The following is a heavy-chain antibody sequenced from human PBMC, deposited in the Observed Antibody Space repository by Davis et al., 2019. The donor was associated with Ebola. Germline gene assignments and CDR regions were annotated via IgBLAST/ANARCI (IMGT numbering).Heavy chain of an antibody. D-gene: IGHD5-18*01. CDR1: GFMFSSCG. CDR2: IGVSGGTT. CDR3: ARGLYPDTAMGLDY. V-gene: IGHV3-23*01. J-gene: IGHJ4*02. Sequence: GESLKISCAASGFMFSSCGMNWVRQAPGKGLEWVSGIGVSGGTTYADSVKGRFTISRHNSKNTLYLQMNSLRAEDTAVYYCARGLYPDTAMGLDYWGQGTLVTVSS.